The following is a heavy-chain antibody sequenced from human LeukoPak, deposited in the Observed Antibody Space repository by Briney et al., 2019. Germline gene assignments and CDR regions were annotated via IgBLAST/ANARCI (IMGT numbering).Heavy chain of an antibody. CDR2: ISPGDSDA. J-gene: IGHJ4*02. CDR3: ARRYCSSTSCNPYFFDF. Sequence: GESLKISCKGSGYTFTNYYIGWVCQMPGKGLEWMGIISPGDSDARYSPSFQGQVTISADKSISTAFLRWSSLKASDSAIYYCARRYCSSTSCNPYFFDFWGQGTLVTVSS. CDR1: GYTFTNYY. V-gene: IGHV5-51*01. D-gene: IGHD2-2*01.